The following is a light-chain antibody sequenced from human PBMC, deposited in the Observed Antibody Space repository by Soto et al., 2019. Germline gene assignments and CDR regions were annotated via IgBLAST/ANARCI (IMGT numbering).Light chain of an antibody. Sequence: DIQMTQSPSSLSASVGDRVTITCRASQSISKYVNWYQHKPGKAPTVLIHAASSLQSGVPSRFSGSGSGTDFFLTISSLQPEDFAVYYCQQYNNWRTFGQGTKVDIK. V-gene: IGKV1-39*01. CDR3: QQYNNWRT. CDR1: QSISKY. CDR2: AAS. J-gene: IGKJ1*01.